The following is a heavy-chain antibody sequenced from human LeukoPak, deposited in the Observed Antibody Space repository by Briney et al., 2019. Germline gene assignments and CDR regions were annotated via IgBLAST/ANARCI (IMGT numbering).Heavy chain of an antibody. CDR2: ISFDGSNK. CDR3: ARDTLPGYSSGWYGGYFDY. V-gene: IGHV3-30*01. D-gene: IGHD6-19*01. CDR1: GFTFSSYA. Sequence: QAGGSLRLSCAASGFTFSSYAMHWVRQAPGKGLEWVSVISFDGSNKYYADSVKGRFTISRDNSKNTLYLQMNSLRAEDTAVYYCARDTLPGYSSGWYGGYFDYWGQGTLVTVSS. J-gene: IGHJ4*02.